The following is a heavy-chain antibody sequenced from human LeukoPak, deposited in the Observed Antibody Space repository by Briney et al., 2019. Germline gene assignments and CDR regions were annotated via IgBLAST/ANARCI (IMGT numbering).Heavy chain of an antibody. CDR3: ASRQLRWLPGAFDV. D-gene: IGHD5-12*01. Sequence: SETLSLTCTVSGGSISSYHWSWIRQPPGKGLEWIGYIHYSGSTNYNPSLKSRVTISVDTSKNQFSLKLSSVTAADTAVYYCASRQLRWLPGAFDVWGQGTMVTVSS. J-gene: IGHJ3*01. CDR1: GGSISSYH. CDR2: IHYSGST. V-gene: IGHV4-59*01.